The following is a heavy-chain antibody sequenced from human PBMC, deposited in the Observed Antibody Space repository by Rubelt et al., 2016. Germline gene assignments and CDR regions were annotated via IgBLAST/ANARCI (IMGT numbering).Heavy chain of an antibody. CDR2: ISWNSVSI. V-gene: IGHV3-9*01. J-gene: IGHJ2*01. CDR1: GFTFDDYA. CDR3: AKRLEGVDYWHFDV. D-gene: IGHD1-1*01. Sequence: EVQLVESGGGLVQPGRSLRLSCAASGFTFDDYAMHWVRQVPGKGLEWVSGISWNSVSIGYADSVKGRFTISRDNSKNTLYLQINGLWVEETAVYYCAKRLEGVDYWHFDVWGRGTLLTVSS.